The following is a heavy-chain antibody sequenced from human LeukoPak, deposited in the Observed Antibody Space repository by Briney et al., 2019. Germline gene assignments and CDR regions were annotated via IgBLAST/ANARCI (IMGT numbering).Heavy chain of an antibody. J-gene: IGHJ4*02. CDR3: ARGSSGWYLNYYFDY. D-gene: IGHD6-19*01. CDR2: IYYSGST. V-gene: IGHV4-39*01. CDR1: GGSISSSSYY. Sequence: SETLSLTCTVSGGSISSSSYYWGWIRQPPGKGLEWIGSIYYSGSTYYNPSLKSRVTISVDTSKNQFSLKLSSVTAADTAVYYCARGSSGWYLNYYFDYWARESWSPSPQ.